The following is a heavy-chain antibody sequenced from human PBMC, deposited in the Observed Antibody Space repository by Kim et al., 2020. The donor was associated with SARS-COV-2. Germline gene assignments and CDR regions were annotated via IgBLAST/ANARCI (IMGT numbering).Heavy chain of an antibody. V-gene: IGHV3-7*01. CDR2: GTED. CDR3: TRGRTWCDH. J-gene: IGHJ4*02. D-gene: IGHD2-15*01. Sequence: GTEDYHLDFVRGRFTISRDNANNSLSLQMNSLRVDDTAVYYCTRGRTWCDHWGQGTLVPVSS.